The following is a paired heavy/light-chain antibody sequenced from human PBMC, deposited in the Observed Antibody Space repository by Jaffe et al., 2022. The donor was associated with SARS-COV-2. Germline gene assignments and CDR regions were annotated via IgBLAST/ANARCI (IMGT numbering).Heavy chain of an antibody. V-gene: IGHV3-48*01. CDR1: GFTFSTYN. Sequence: EVQLVESGGGFVRPGGSLRLSCAGSGFTFSTYNMNWVRQAPGKGLEWISYISYSGSTIYYADSVKGRFTISRDNARNSLYLQMNTLRAEDTAIYSCARADRYNYNNNWYFAFDIWGQGTMVTVSS. D-gene: IGHD6-13*01. J-gene: IGHJ3*02. CDR2: ISYSGSTI. CDR3: ARADRYNYNNNWYFAFDI.
Light chain of an antibody. V-gene: IGKV1-9*01. CDR1: QGISTY. CDR3: QQLNSLFS. CDR2: AAS. J-gene: IGKJ3*01. Sequence: DIQLTQSPSFLSASVGDRVTITCRASQGISTYLAWYQQKPGKAPNLLIYAASTLHSGVPSRFSGSGSGTEFTLTISSLQPEDFATYYCQQLNSLFSFGPGTKVDIK.